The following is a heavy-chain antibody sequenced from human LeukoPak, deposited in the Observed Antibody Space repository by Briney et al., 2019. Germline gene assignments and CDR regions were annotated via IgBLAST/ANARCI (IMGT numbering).Heavy chain of an antibody. CDR1: GFTFTSSA. CDR3: AADLRDSSSWYVRSY. Sequence: ASVKVSCKASGFTFTSSAVQWVRQARGQRLDWIGWIVVGSGNTNYAQKFQERVTITRDMSTSTAYMELSSLRSEDTAVYYCAADLRDSSSWYVRSYWGQGTLVTVSS. D-gene: IGHD6-13*01. J-gene: IGHJ4*02. V-gene: IGHV1-58*01. CDR2: IVVGSGNT.